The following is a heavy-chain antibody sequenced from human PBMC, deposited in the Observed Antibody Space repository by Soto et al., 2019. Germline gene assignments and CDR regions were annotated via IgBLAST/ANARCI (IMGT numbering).Heavy chain of an antibody. CDR1: GSSINSSGYY. D-gene: IGHD3-3*02. CDR3: PRLPSRHLVDY. CDR2: MFYGVST. J-gene: IGHJ4*02. Sequence: SETLSLTCTVSGSSINSSGYYWGWIRQPPGKGLEWIGSMFYGVSTYYNPSLKSRVTVSVDTSKNQFSLNLRSVTAADTAVYYCPRLPSRHLVDYWGQCNLVTVSS. V-gene: IGHV4-39*01.